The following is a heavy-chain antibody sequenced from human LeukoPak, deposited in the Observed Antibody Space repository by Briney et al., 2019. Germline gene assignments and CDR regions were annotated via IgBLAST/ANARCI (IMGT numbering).Heavy chain of an antibody. D-gene: IGHD6-19*01. Sequence: PGGSLRLSCSASGFTFSSYAMHWVRQAPGKGLEYVSAISSNGGSTYYADSVKGRFTISRDNSKSTLYLQMSSLRAEDTAVYYCVRSRRGYSSGWDPGFDYWGQGTLVTVSS. CDR1: GFTFSSYA. V-gene: IGHV3-64D*09. J-gene: IGHJ4*02. CDR3: VRSRRGYSSGWDPGFDY. CDR2: ISSNGGST.